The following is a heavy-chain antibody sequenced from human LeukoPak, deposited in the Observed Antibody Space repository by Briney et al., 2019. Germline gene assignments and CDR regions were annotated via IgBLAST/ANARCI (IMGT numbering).Heavy chain of an antibody. D-gene: IGHD6-13*01. CDR3: ARVSPSYSSSLGDYYIDV. CDR2: INPSGGST. J-gene: IGHJ6*03. Sequence: ASVKVSCKASGYTFTSYYMHWVRQAPGQGLEWMGIINPSGGSTSYAQKFQGRVTMTRDMSTSTVYMELSSLRSEDTAVYYCARVSPSYSSSLGDYYIDVWGKGNTVTVSS. V-gene: IGHV1-46*01. CDR1: GYTFTSYY.